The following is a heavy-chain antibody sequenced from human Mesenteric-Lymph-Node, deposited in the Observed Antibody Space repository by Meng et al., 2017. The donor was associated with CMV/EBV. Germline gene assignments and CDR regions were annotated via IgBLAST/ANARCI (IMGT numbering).Heavy chain of an antibody. V-gene: IGHV3-23*01. J-gene: IGHJ6*02. Sequence: GECLKISCAASGFTFSSYAMSWVRQAPGKGLEWVSAISGSGGSTYYADSVKGRFTISRDDSKNTLYLQVNSLRVEDTAVYYCARDHNWNYKSNYFYGMDVWGRGTTVTVS. CDR2: ISGSGGST. CDR3: ARDHNWNYKSNYFYGMDV. CDR1: GFTFSSYA. D-gene: IGHD1-7*01.